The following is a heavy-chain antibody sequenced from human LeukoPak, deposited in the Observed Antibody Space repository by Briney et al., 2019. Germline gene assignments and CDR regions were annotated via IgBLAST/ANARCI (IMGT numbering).Heavy chain of an antibody. CDR1: GYTFTSYG. D-gene: IGHD6-13*01. CDR2: ISAYNGNT. V-gene: IGHV1-18*01. Sequence: EASVKVSCKASGYTFTSYGISWVRQAPGQGLEWMGWISAYNGNTNYAQKFQGRVTITRDTSASTVYMELSSLRSEDTAVYYCARDIDRVFNWFDPWGQGTLVTVSS. J-gene: IGHJ5*02. CDR3: ARDIDRVFNWFDP.